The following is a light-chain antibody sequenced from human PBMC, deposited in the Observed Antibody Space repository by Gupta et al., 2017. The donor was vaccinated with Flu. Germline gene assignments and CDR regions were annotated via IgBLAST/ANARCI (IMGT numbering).Light chain of an antibody. Sequence: SALTQPASVSGSPGQSITISCSGTSTDVGGYNHVSWYQHHPVKAPKLLIHAVNNRPSGTAYRFSGSKSGNTAALTIAGVQAEDEADHYCSSCKRSGTLVGFGGGTKLTVL. CDR2: AVN. V-gene: IGLV2-14*01. CDR3: SSCKRSGTLVG. J-gene: IGLJ2*01. CDR1: STDVGGYNH.